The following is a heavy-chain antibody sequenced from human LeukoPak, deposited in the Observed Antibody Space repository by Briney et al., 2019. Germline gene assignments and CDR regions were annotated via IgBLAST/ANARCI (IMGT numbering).Heavy chain of an antibody. D-gene: IGHD5-24*01. V-gene: IGHV3-23*01. J-gene: IGHJ4*02. CDR2: ISGSGGST. Sequence: GGSLRLSCAASGFTFSSYAMSWVRQAPGKGLEWVSAISGSGGSTYYADSVKGRFTISRDNSKNTLYLQMNSLRAEDTAVYYCTTAPTRGWLPYFDSWGQGTVVTVSS. CDR1: GFTFSSYA. CDR3: TTAPTRGWLPYFDS.